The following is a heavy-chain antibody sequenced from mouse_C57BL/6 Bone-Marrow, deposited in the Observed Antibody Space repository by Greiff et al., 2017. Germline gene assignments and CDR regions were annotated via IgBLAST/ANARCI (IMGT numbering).Heavy chain of an antibody. J-gene: IGHJ3*01. Sequence: QVQLQQPGAELVMPGASVKLSCKASGYTFTSYWMHWVKQRPGQGLEWIGEIDPSDSYTNYNQKFKGKSTLTVAKSSSPAYMQLSSLTSEDSAVYYCARSDYSNCPWFAYWGQGTLVTVSA. CDR2: IDPSDSYT. CDR1: GYTFTSYW. D-gene: IGHD2-5*01. V-gene: IGHV1-69*01. CDR3: ARSDYSNCPWFAY.